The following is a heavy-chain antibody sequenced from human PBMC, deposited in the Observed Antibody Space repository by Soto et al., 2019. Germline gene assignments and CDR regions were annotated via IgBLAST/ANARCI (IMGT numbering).Heavy chain of an antibody. CDR1: GFTFSSYA. V-gene: IGHV3-23*01. D-gene: IGHD6-13*01. CDR2: ISGSGGST. J-gene: IGHJ6*02. Sequence: GGSLRLSCAASGFTFSSYAMSWVRQAPGKGLEWVSAISGSGGSTYYADSVKGRFTISRDNSKNTLYLQMNSLRAEDTAVYYCASEKQQLVQYYYYGMDVWGQGTTVTVSS. CDR3: ASEKQQLVQYYYYGMDV.